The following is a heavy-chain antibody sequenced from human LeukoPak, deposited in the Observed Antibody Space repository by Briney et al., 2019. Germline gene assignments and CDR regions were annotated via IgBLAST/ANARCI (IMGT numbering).Heavy chain of an antibody. Sequence: ASVKVSCKASGYTFTSYDINWVRQATGQGLEWMGWMNPNSGNTGHAEKFQGRVTMTADTSTDTAYMELSSLRSEDTAVYYCATEGKMVRGLYTDFWGQGTLVTVSS. J-gene: IGHJ4*02. CDR1: GYTFTSYD. CDR2: MNPNSGNT. V-gene: IGHV1-8*01. CDR3: ATEGKMVRGLYTDF. D-gene: IGHD3-10*01.